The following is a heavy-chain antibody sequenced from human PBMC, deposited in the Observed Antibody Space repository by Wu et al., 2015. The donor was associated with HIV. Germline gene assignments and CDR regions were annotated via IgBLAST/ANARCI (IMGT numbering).Heavy chain of an antibody. D-gene: IGHD3-22*01. CDR3: ARLQSLSGFYSNADY. CDR1: GYTFIDYY. J-gene: IGHJ4*02. CDR2: INPNRGGT. V-gene: IGHV1-2*02. Sequence: QLQLVQSGAEVKKPGASVMVSCKASGYTFIDYYIYWVRQTPGQGLEWMGWINPNRGGTKYAQKFQGRVTMTRDTAVSTAYLELNSLRSDDTAVYYCARLQSLSGFYSNADYWGQGTLVTVSS.